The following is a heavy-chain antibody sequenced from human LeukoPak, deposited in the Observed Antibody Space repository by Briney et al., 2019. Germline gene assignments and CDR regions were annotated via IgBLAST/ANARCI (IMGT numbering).Heavy chain of an antibody. V-gene: IGHV3-30-3*01. D-gene: IGHD3-16*01. J-gene: IGHJ3*02. Sequence: HPGGSLRLSCAASGFTFSNYAVHWVRQAPGKRLEWVAVISSHGHSQYYADSVKDRFTISRDNSKNTQYLQINSLREDDTAIYYCARERGVLDAFDIWGQGTIVTVFS. CDR1: GFTFSNYA. CDR3: ARERGVLDAFDI. CDR2: ISSHGHSQ.